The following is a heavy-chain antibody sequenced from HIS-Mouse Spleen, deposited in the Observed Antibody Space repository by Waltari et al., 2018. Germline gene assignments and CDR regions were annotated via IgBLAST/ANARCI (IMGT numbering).Heavy chain of an antibody. Sequence: QVQLVQSGAEVKKPGASVKVSCKASGYPFTSYYIKWVRQATGQGLEWMGWMNPNSGNTGYEQKFQGRVTMTRNTSISTAYMELSSLRSEDTAVYYCARGHDYSNYFDYWGQGTLVTVSS. CDR1: GYPFTSYY. D-gene: IGHD4-4*01. V-gene: IGHV1-8*01. CDR3: ARGHDYSNYFDY. CDR2: MNPNSGNT. J-gene: IGHJ4*02.